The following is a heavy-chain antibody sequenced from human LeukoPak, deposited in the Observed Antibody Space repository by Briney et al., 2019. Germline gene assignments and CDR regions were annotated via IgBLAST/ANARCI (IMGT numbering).Heavy chain of an antibody. Sequence: SETLSLTCTVSGGSISSYYWSWIRQPAGKGLEWIGRIYTSGSTNYNPSLKSRVTISVDTSKNQFSLKLSSVTAADTAVYYCATGVEYGDYFPTAFDIWGQGTMVTVSS. CDR3: ATGVEYGDYFPTAFDI. CDR1: GGSISSYY. CDR2: IYTSGST. D-gene: IGHD4-17*01. V-gene: IGHV4-4*07. J-gene: IGHJ3*02.